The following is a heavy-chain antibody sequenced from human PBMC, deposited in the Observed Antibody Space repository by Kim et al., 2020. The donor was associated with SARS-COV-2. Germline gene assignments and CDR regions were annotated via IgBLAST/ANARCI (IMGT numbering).Heavy chain of an antibody. J-gene: IGHJ6*02. CDR1: GFTFSRHW. CDR3: ARAMWLTHKYFYGMD. CDR2: INDDGSEK. V-gene: IGHV3-74*01. Sequence: GGSLRLSCEASGFTFSRHWLHWVRQVPGKGLVWLSRINDDGSEKYYADSVKGRFTISRDNGKNTLYLQMNSLRGEDTAIYYCARAMWLTHKYFYGMDLGPRDDGHRLL. D-gene: IGHD2-21*01.